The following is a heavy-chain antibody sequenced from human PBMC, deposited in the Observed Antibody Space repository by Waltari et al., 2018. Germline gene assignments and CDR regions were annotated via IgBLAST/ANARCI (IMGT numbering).Heavy chain of an antibody. CDR2: IYTSGST. Sequence: QVQLQESGPGLVKPSQTLSLTCTVSGGSISSGSYYWSWIRQPAGKGLEWIGRIYTSGSTNYNPSLKSRVTISVDTSKNQFSLKLSSVTAADTAVYYCASEYYDFWSGYYTGYFDYGGQGTLVTVSS. V-gene: IGHV4-61*02. CDR1: GGSISSGSYY. CDR3: ASEYYDFWSGYYTGYFDY. D-gene: IGHD3-3*01. J-gene: IGHJ4*02.